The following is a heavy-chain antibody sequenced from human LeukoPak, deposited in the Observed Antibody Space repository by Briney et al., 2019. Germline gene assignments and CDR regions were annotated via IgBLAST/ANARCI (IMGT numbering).Heavy chain of an antibody. J-gene: IGHJ6*03. Sequence: GGSLRLSCAASGFTFSSYSMNWVRQAPGKGLEWVSSISSSSSYIYYADSVKGRFTISRDNAKNSLYLQMNSLRADDTAVYYCARDYAGYYYYMDVWGKGTTVTVSS. V-gene: IGHV3-21*01. CDR1: GFTFSSYS. CDR2: ISSSSSYI. D-gene: IGHD3-16*01. CDR3: ARDYAGYYYYMDV.